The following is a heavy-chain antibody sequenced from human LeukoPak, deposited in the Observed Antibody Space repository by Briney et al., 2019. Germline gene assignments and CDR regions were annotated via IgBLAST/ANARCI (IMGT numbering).Heavy chain of an antibody. CDR2: ISHSGTT. CDR1: GVSISSAGYY. CDR3: ASPMTFAVRGVAGIDAFDI. V-gene: IGHV4-30-2*01. D-gene: IGHD3-10*01. J-gene: IGHJ3*02. Sequence: SQTLSLTCTVSGVSISSAGYYWTWIRQPPGKGLEWIGYISHSGTTYYNPSLRSGVTISVDESKNQFSLRLSYMTAADTAVYYCASPMTFAVRGVAGIDAFDIWGQGTMVTVSS.